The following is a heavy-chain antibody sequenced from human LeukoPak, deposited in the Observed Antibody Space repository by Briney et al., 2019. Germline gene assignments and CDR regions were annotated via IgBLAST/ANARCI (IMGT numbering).Heavy chain of an antibody. CDR3: ARGDYDTGGYKFDY. J-gene: IGHJ4*02. CDR2: IIPNSGGT. V-gene: IGHV1-2*06. D-gene: IGHD3-22*01. Sequence: ASVKVSCKASGYTFTGYYMHWVRQAPGQGLEWMGRIIPNSGGTNSGQKFQGRLTMTRDTSISTAYMELSRLSSDDTAVYYCARGDYDTGGYKFDYWGQGTLVTVSS. CDR1: GYTFTGYY.